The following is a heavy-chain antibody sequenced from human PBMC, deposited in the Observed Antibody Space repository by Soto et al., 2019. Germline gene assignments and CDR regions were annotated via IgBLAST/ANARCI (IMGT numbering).Heavy chain of an antibody. V-gene: IGHV1-18*04. CDR2: ISGNNGNT. CDR3: ARGGSGSGFDY. Sequence: QVQLVQSGAEVQKPGASVKVSCKASGYTFTTYDITWARQAPGQGHEWMGWISGNNGNTNYAQKLQGRVTMTRDTPTSTAYMDLRSLRSDDTAVYYGARGGSGSGFDYWGQGALVVVSS. CDR1: GYTFTTYD. D-gene: IGHD3-10*01. J-gene: IGHJ4*02.